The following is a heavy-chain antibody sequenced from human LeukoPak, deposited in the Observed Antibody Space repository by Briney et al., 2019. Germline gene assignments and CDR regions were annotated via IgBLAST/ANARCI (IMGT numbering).Heavy chain of an antibody. V-gene: IGHV3-23*01. J-gene: IGHJ5*02. Sequence: GGSLRLSCAASGFTFSSFAMSWVRQAPGKGLEWVSAISGSGGTTYYADSVKGRFAISRDNSKNTLYLQMNSLRDEDTALYYCAKDRYSNYGNWFDPWGQGTLVTVFS. CDR3: AKDRYSNYGNWFDP. D-gene: IGHD4-11*01. CDR1: GFTFSSFA. CDR2: ISGSGGTT.